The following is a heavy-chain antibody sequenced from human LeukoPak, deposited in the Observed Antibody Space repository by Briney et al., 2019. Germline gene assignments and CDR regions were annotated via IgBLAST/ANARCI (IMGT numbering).Heavy chain of an antibody. D-gene: IGHD3-9*01. CDR3: ARALRYFDWFHRTAVGAFDV. CDR1: GYTFTGYY. V-gene: IGHV1-2*02. J-gene: IGHJ3*01. Sequence: GASVKVSCKASGYTFTGYYMHWVRQAPGQRLEWMGWINPNSGGTNYAQKFQGRVTMTRDTSISTAYMELSRLRSDDTAVYYCARALRYFDWFHRTAVGAFDVWGQGTMVTVSS. CDR2: INPNSGGT.